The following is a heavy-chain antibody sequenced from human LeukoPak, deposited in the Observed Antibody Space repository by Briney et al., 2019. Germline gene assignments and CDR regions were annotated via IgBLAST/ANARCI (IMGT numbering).Heavy chain of an antibody. V-gene: IGHV4-4*09. J-gene: IGHJ3*02. D-gene: IGHD5-12*01. CDR1: GVSISSYY. CDR2: IYTSGST. CDR3: ARHIAHDAFDI. Sequence: PSETLSLTCTVSGVSISSYYWSWIRQPPGKGLEWIGYIYTSGSTNYNPSLKSRVTISVDTSKNPFSLMLSSVTAADTAVYYCARHIAHDAFDIWGQGTMVTVSS.